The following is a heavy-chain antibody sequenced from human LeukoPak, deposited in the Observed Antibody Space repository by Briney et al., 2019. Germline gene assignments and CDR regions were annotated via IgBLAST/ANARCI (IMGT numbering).Heavy chain of an antibody. CDR2: ISYDGSDK. Sequence: PGGSLRLSCAASGFTFSSYGMHWVRQAPGKGLEWVAVISYDGSDKSYADSVKGRFAISRDNSRDTLYLQMNSLRREDTAVYYCAKGGYYYDTSGYHYAGGDYWGQGTLVTVSS. CDR1: GFTFSSYG. J-gene: IGHJ4*02. D-gene: IGHD3-22*01. CDR3: AKGGYYYDTSGYHYAGGDY. V-gene: IGHV3-30*18.